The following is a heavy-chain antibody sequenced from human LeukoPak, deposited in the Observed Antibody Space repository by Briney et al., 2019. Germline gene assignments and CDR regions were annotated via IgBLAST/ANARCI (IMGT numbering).Heavy chain of an antibody. Sequence: ASVKVSCKASGYTFTSYGISWVRQAPGQGPEWMGWINPNSGGTKYAQKFQGRVTMTRDTSISTAYMELSSLRSDDTAVYYCARRGEGYNFAYWGQGTLVTVSS. D-gene: IGHD5-24*01. CDR1: GYTFTSYG. J-gene: IGHJ4*02. CDR2: INPNSGGT. CDR3: ARRGEGYNFAY. V-gene: IGHV1-2*02.